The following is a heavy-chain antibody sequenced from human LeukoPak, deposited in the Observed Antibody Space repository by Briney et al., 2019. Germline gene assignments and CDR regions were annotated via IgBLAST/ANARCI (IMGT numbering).Heavy chain of an antibody. J-gene: IGHJ5*02. CDR3: GVVVVPDSDSRLPGWFDP. Sequence: SETLSLTCAVYGGSFSGYYWSWIRQPPGKGLEWIGEINHSGSTNYNPPLKSRVTISVDTSKNQFSLKLSSVTAADTAVYYCGVVVVPDSDSRLPGWFDPWGQGTLVTVSS. CDR2: INHSGST. CDR1: GGSFSGYY. V-gene: IGHV4-34*01. D-gene: IGHD2-2*01.